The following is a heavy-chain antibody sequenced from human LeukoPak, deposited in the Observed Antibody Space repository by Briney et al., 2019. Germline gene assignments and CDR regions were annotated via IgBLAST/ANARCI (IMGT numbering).Heavy chain of an antibody. D-gene: IGHD2-15*01. V-gene: IGHV3-21*01. Sequence: GGSLRLSCAASGFTFSSYSMNWVRQAPGKGLEWVSSISSSSSYIYYADSVKGRFAISRDNAKNSLYLQMNSLRAEDTAVYYCAKGHAAVVVVAATFAFDIWGQGTMVTVSS. J-gene: IGHJ3*02. CDR3: AKGHAAVVVVAATFAFDI. CDR1: GFTFSSYS. CDR2: ISSSSSYI.